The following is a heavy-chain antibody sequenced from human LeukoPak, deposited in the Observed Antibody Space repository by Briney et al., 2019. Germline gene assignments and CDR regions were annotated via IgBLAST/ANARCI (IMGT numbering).Heavy chain of an antibody. J-gene: IGHJ4*02. CDR2: IYYSGST. CDR1: GGSISSGDYY. Sequence: TLSLTCTVSGGSISSGDYYWSWIRQPPGKGLEWIGYIYYSGSTYYNPSLKSRVTISVDTSKNQFSLKLSSVTAADTAVYYCARAPLTMVREGHDYWGQGTLVTVSS. V-gene: IGHV4-30-4*01. D-gene: IGHD3-10*01. CDR3: ARAPLTMVREGHDY.